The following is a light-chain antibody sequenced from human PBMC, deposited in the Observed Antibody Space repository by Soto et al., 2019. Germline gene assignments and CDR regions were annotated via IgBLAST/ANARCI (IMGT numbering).Light chain of an antibody. CDR1: QDISNY. J-gene: IGKJ4*01. Sequence: DIQMTQSPSSLSASVGDRVTIXWQASQDISNYLNWYQQKPGKAPKLLIYDASNLETGVPPRFSGSGSGTDFTFTISSLQPEDIATYYCQQYDNLPLTFGGGTKVDIK. CDR2: DAS. V-gene: IGKV1-33*01. CDR3: QQYDNLPLT.